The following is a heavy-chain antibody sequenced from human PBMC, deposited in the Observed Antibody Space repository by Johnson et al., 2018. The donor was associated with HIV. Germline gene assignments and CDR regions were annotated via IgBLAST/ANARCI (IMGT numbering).Heavy chain of an antibody. V-gene: IGHV3-13*01. D-gene: IGHD6-13*01. Sequence: VQLVESGGGLVQPGGSLRLSCAASGFTFSSYAMSWVRQAPGKGLEWFSAIGTAGDTYYPGSVKGRFTISRENAKNSLYLQMNSLRAGDTAVYYCARGGAAAGGAFDIWGQGTMVTVSS. CDR2: IGTAGDT. CDR1: GFTFSSYA. CDR3: ARGGAAAGGAFDI. J-gene: IGHJ3*02.